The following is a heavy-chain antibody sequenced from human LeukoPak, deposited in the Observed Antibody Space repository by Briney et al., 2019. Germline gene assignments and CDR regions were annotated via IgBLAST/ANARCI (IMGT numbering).Heavy chain of an antibody. Sequence: ASVKVSCKASGYTFTGYYMHWVRQAPGQGLEWMGWINPNSGGANYAQKFQGRVTITRDTSISTAYMELSRLRSDDTAVYYCARELGGWKYNWFDPWGQGTLVTVSS. CDR1: GYTFTGYY. D-gene: IGHD6-19*01. CDR3: ARELGGWKYNWFDP. CDR2: INPNSGGA. V-gene: IGHV1-2*02. J-gene: IGHJ5*02.